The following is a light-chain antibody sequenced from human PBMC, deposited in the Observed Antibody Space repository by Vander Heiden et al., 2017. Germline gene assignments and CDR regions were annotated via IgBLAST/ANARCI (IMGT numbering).Light chain of an antibody. CDR3: QQSYSTPPT. CDR1: QSISSY. Sequence: IQMTPSPSSLSASVGDRVTITCRASQSISSYLNWYQQKPGKAPKLLIYAASSLQSGVPSRFSGSGSGTDFTLTINSLQPEDFATYYCQQSYSTPPTFGQGTKVEIK. J-gene: IGKJ1*01. V-gene: IGKV1-39*01. CDR2: AAS.